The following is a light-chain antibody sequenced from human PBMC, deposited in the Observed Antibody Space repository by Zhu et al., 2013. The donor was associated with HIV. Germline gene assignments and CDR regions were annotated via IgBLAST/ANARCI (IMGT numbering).Light chain of an antibody. CDR2: GGT. V-gene: IGLV2-23*03. J-gene: IGLJ2*01. CDR1: SGDIGNYDL. CDR3: CSYAGSSTFDVV. Sequence: QSALTQPASVSGSPGQSITISCTGTSGDIGNYDLVSWFQQHPDKAPKLIIYGGTRRPSGVSDRFSGSKSDNTASLTISGLQAEDEADYYCCSYAGSSTFDVVFGGGTKLTVL.